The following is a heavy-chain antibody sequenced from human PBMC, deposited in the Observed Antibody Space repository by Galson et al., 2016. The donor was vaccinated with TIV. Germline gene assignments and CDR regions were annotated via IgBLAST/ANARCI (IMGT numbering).Heavy chain of an antibody. J-gene: IGHJ4*02. Sequence: SLRLSCAASGFTFSHFGMHWVRQSPGKGLEWLAVILYDGSSQFYADSVEGRFAISRDNSKNTLYLQMNSLGAEDTALYYCAKSGDSRSIDSWGQGILSLSP. V-gene: IGHV3-30*18. CDR2: ILYDGSSQ. CDR1: GFTFSHFG. D-gene: IGHD3-22*01. CDR3: AKSGDSRSIDS.